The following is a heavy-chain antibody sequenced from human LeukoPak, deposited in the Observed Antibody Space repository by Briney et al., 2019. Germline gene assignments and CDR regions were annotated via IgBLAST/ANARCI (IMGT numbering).Heavy chain of an antibody. CDR1: GDSISSSSYY. Sequence: PSETLSLTCTVSGDSISSSSYYWGWIRQPPGKGLEWIGNIYYSGSTYYNPSPKSRVTISVDTSKNQFSLRLYSVTAADTAVYYCARLSLLLWFGELRYKWFDPWGQGTLVTVSS. D-gene: IGHD3-10*01. J-gene: IGHJ5*02. V-gene: IGHV4-39*01. CDR2: IYYSGST. CDR3: ARLSLLLWFGELRYKWFDP.